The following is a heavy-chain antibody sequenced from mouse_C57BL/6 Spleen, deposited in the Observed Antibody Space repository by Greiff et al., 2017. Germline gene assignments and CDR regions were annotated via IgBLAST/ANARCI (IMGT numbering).Heavy chain of an antibody. D-gene: IGHD1-1*01. CDR2: IYPGGGYT. CDR3: ARGGGSSYDYYAMDY. J-gene: IGHJ4*01. Sequence: VQLVESGAELVRPGTSVKMSCKASGYTFTNYWIGWAKQRPGHGLEWIGDIYPGGGYTNYNEKFKGKATLTADKSSSTAYMQFSSLTSEDSAIYYCARGGGSSYDYYAMDYWGQGTSVTVSS. V-gene: IGHV1-63*01. CDR1: GYTFTNYW.